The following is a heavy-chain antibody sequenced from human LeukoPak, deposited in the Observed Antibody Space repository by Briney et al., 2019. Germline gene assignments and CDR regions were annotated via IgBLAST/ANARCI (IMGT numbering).Heavy chain of an antibody. CDR3: AAHCSGGSCYFDY. CDR2: INPNSGGT. Sequence: GTSVKVSCKASGYTFTGYFMHWVRQAPGQGLEWMGWINPNSGGTNYAQRFQGRVTMTRETSISTAYMELSRLRSDDTAVYYCAAHCSGGSCYFDYWGQGTLVTVSS. V-gene: IGHV1-2*02. D-gene: IGHD2-15*01. CDR1: GYTFTGYF. J-gene: IGHJ4*02.